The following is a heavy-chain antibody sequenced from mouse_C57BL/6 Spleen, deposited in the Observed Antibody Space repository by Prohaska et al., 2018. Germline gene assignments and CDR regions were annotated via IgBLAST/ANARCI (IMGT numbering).Heavy chain of an antibody. CDR3: MRYGNYWYFDV. CDR1: GFTFSGFW. Sequence: EVQLLETGGGLVQPGGSRGLSCEGSGFTFSGFWMSWVRQTPGTTLAWIGDINSDGSAINYAPSNKDRFTIFRDNDKSTLYLQMSNVRSEDTATYFCMRYGNYWYFDVWGTGTTVTVSS. V-gene: IGHV11-2*01. D-gene: IGHD2-1*01. J-gene: IGHJ1*03. CDR2: INSDGSAI.